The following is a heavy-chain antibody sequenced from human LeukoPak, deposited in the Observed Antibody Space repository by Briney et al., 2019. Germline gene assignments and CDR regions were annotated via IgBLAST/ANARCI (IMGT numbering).Heavy chain of an antibody. Sequence: GGSLRLSCAASGFSFSSYAMTWVRQAPGKGPEWISSITDSGGNTYSADSVKGRFTISRDNSKNTLYLQMNSLRVEDTAVYYCAKAPERSCNGASYYPLDYWGQGTLVTVSS. CDR3: AKAPERSCNGASYYPLDY. V-gene: IGHV3-23*01. CDR1: GFSFSSYA. J-gene: IGHJ4*02. CDR2: ITDSGGNT. D-gene: IGHD2-15*01.